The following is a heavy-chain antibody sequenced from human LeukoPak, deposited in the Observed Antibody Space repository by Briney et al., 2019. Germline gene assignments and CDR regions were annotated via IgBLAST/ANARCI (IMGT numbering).Heavy chain of an antibody. Sequence: PGRSLRLSCAASGFTFDDYAMHWVRQAPGKGLEWVSGISWNSGSIGYADSVKGRFTISRDNAKNSLYLQMNSLRAEDTALYYCAKDSQPIAAAGTPFDYWGQGTLVTVSS. J-gene: IGHJ4*02. V-gene: IGHV3-9*01. CDR3: AKDSQPIAAAGTPFDY. CDR2: ISWNSGSI. CDR1: GFTFDDYA. D-gene: IGHD6-13*01.